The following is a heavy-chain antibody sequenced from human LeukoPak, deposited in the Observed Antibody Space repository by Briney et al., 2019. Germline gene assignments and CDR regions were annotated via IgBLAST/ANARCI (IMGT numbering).Heavy chain of an antibody. V-gene: IGHV3-23*01. CDR1: GFTFTSYS. Sequence: GGSLRLSCAASGFTFTSYSMSWVRQAPGKGLEWVSGTSDRGDYTYYADSVEGRFTISRDNSKNMLYLQMNSLRAEDTALYFCAKKAQYNGNYPLDYWGQGTLVTVSS. CDR3: AKKAQYNGNYPLDY. J-gene: IGHJ4*02. CDR2: TSDRGDYT. D-gene: IGHD1-26*01.